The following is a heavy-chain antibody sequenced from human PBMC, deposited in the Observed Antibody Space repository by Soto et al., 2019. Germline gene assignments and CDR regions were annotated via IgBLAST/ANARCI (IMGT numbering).Heavy chain of an antibody. J-gene: IGHJ4*02. CDR3: AKLSAMDYPAPFDY. CDR2: ISWNSGSI. CDR1: GFTFDDYA. V-gene: IGHV3-9*01. Sequence: EVQLVESGGGLVQPGRSLRLSCAASGFTFDDYAMHWVRQAPWKGLEWVSGISWNSGSIGYADSVKGRFTISRDNAKNSLYLQMNSLRAEDTALYYCAKLSAMDYPAPFDYWGQGTLVTVSS. D-gene: IGHD5-18*01.